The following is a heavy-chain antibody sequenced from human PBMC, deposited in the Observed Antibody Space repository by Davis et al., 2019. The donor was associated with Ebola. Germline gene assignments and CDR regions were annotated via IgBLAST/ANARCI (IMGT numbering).Heavy chain of an antibody. V-gene: IGHV3-23*01. CDR1: GFTFSSYA. CDR2: ISRGGANT. D-gene: IGHD4-17*01. J-gene: IGHJ6*03. Sequence: PGGSLRLSCAASGFTFSSYAMSWVRQAPGKGLEWVSAISRGGANTYNADSVKGRFTISRDNSKNTLFLQMNSLRAEDTALYYCARYPVTTRGYYYYMDVWGKGTTVTVS. CDR3: ARYPVTTRGYYYYMDV.